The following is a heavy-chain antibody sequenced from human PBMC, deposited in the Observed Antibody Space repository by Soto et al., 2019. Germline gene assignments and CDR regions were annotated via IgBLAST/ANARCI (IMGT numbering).Heavy chain of an antibody. CDR1: GGTFSGHA. J-gene: IGHJ4*02. V-gene: IGHV1-69*06. Sequence: QVQLVQSGAEVKKPGSSVKVSCEATGGTFSGHAISWVRQAPGQGPEWMGGLIPLFGTTQHAQNFQDRLTITADKSTSTAYMEVSSLRFEGTAIYNCARGPKWAYRFDSWGQGTLVTVSS. CDR2: LIPLFGTT. CDR3: ARGPKWAYRFDS. D-gene: IGHD1-26*01.